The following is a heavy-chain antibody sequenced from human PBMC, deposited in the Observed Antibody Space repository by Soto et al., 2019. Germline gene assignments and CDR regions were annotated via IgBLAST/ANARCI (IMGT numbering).Heavy chain of an antibody. CDR2: INSDGTAT. CDR1: GFTFRGYW. Sequence: GGSLRLSCGGSGFTFRGYWMHWVRQSPGKGLVWVSRINSDGTATAYADSVKGRFTISRDNSKNTLFLQMTSLRADDTAVYYCTHCRGESCHGGYFGMDVWGQGTTVTVSS. J-gene: IGHJ6*02. D-gene: IGHD2-15*01. V-gene: IGHV3-74*01. CDR3: THCRGESCHGGYFGMDV.